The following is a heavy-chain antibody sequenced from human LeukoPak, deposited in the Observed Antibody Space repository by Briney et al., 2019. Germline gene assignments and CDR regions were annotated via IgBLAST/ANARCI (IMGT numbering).Heavy chain of an antibody. CDR1: GFTFSSFA. Sequence: PGGSLRLSCAPSGFTFSSFAMSWVRQAPGKGLEWVSAISGSGDNTYYADSVKGRFTISRDNSKNTLHLQMSSLRAEDTAVYYCARSGSSGWYIARWGQGTLVTVSS. D-gene: IGHD6-19*01. V-gene: IGHV3-23*01. J-gene: IGHJ4*02. CDR2: ISGSGDNT. CDR3: ARSGSSGWYIAR.